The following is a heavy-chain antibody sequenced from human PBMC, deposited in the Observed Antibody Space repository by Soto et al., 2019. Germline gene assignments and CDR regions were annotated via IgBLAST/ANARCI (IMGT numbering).Heavy chain of an antibody. V-gene: IGHV1-18*01. CDR1: GYTFTSYG. J-gene: IGHJ6*03. CDR3: AIDTYDFWSGHYYYMDV. Sequence: EASVKVSCKASGYTFTSYGISWVRQAPGQGLEWMGWISAYNGNTNYAQKLQGRVTMTTDTSTSTAYMELRSLRSDDTAVYYCAIDTYDFWSGHYYYMDVWGKWTTVTVSS. D-gene: IGHD3-3*01. CDR2: ISAYNGNT.